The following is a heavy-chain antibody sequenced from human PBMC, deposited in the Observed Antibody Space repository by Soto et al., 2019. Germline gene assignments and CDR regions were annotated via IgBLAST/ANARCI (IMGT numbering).Heavy chain of an antibody. D-gene: IGHD3-10*01. J-gene: IGHJ6*02. V-gene: IGHV5-51*01. Sequence: GESLKISCKGSGYSFTSYWIGWVRQMPGKGLEWMGIIYPGDSDTRYSPSFQGQVTISADKSISTAYLQWSSLKASDTAMYYCARARITMVRGVIYYYYGLDVWGQGTTVTVSS. CDR1: GYSFTSYW. CDR2: IYPGDSDT. CDR3: ARARITMVRGVIYYYYGLDV.